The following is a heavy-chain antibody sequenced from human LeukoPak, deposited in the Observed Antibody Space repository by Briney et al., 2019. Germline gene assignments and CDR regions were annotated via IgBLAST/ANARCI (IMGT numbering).Heavy chain of an antibody. D-gene: IGHD2/OR15-2a*01. V-gene: IGHV3-73*01. Sequence: PGGSLRLSCAVSGFTFSGSAMHWVRQASGKGLEWVGHIRSKASSYATAYAASVEGRFTISRDDSKNTAYLQMNSLKTEDTAVYYCTRQGSMTWVDYWGQGTLVTVSS. CDR3: TRQGSMTWVDY. J-gene: IGHJ4*02. CDR2: IRSKASSYAT. CDR1: GFTFSGSA.